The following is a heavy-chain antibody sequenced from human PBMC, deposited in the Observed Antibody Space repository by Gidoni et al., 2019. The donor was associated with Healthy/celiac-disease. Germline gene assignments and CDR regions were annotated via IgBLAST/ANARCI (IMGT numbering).Heavy chain of an antibody. J-gene: IGHJ6*02. CDR1: GRSISSGRSY. D-gene: IGHD5-12*01. V-gene: IGHV4-31*03. Sequence: QVQLQESGPGLVKPSQTLSLTCTVSGRSISSGRSYWSWIRQHPGKGLEWIGYIYYSGSTYYNPSLKSRVTISVETSKNQFSLKLSSVTAADTAVYYCARDFLSRDGYNIPYYYGMDVWGQGTTVTVSS. CDR2: IYYSGST. CDR3: ARDFLSRDGYNIPYYYGMDV.